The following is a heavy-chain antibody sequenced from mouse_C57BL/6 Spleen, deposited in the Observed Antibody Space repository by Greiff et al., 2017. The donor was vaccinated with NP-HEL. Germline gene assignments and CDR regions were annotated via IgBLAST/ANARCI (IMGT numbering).Heavy chain of an antibody. CDR1: GYAFTNYL. D-gene: IGHD2-5*01. J-gene: IGHJ4*01. CDR3: ARSGSNYPYYAMDY. Sequence: QVQLQQSGAELVRPGTSVKVSCKASGYAFTNYLIEWVKQRPGQGLEWIGVINPGSGGTNYNEKFKGKATLTADKSSSTAYMQLSSLTSEVSAVYFCARSGSNYPYYAMDYWGQGTSVTVSS. CDR2: INPGSGGT. V-gene: IGHV1-54*01.